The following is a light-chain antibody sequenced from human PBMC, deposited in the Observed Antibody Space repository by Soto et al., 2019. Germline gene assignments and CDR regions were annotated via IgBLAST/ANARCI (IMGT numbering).Light chain of an antibody. CDR2: EGS. CDR1: SSDVGSYNL. J-gene: IGLJ1*01. Sequence: QSALTQPASVSGSPGQSITISCTGTSSDVGSYNLVSWYQQHPGKAPKLMIYEGSKRPSGVSNRFSGSKSGNTASLTISGLRAEDEADYYCCSYAGSILGYVFGTGTKLTVL. CDR3: CSYAGSILGYV. V-gene: IGLV2-23*01.